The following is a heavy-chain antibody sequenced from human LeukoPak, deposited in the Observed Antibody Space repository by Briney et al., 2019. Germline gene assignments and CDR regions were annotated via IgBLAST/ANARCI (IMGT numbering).Heavy chain of an antibody. CDR2: IYSRGAT. Sequence: GGSLRLSCAASGFSVSNNYMSWVRQAPGKGLEGVSVIYSRGATYYANSVKGRFTISRDNSKNTLYLQMNSLRVEDTAVYYCAARNYWGQGTLVTVSS. CDR1: GFSVSNNY. CDR3: AARNY. V-gene: IGHV3-53*01. J-gene: IGHJ4*02. D-gene: IGHD1-14*01.